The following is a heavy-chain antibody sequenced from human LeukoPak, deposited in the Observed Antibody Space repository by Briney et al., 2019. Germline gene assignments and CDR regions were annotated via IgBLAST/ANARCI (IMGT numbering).Heavy chain of an antibody. CDR1: GLIFSSYA. Sequence: GGSLRLSCAASGLIFSSYAMSWVRQAPGKGLEWVSAISGSGGSTYYADSVKGRFTISRDNSKNTLFLQMNRLRAEDTAVYYCAKFSSSWYLDYWGQGTLVTVSS. CDR2: ISGSGGST. CDR3: AKFSSSWYLDY. J-gene: IGHJ4*02. V-gene: IGHV3-23*01. D-gene: IGHD6-13*01.